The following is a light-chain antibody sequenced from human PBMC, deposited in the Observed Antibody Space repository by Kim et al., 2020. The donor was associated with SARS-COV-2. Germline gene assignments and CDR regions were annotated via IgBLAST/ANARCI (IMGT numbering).Light chain of an antibody. CDR3: QTWGTGILV. J-gene: IGLJ2*01. Sequence: SVTLTCTLSNEHSSYAIAWHQQHPQKGPRYLMVVNNDGSHTKGDGIPDRFSASSSGAERYLTISSLQSEDEANYFCQTWGTGILVFGGGTQLTVL. CDR1: NEHSSYA. V-gene: IGLV4-69*01. CDR2: VNNDGSH.